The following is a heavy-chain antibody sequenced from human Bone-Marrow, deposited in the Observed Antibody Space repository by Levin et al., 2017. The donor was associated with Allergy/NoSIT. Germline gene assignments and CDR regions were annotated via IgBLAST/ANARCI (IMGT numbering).Heavy chain of an antibody. V-gene: IGHV4-4*08. CDR2: VYHSGST. J-gene: IGHJ4*02. CDR1: GGSISAYY. D-gene: IGHD3-10*01. Sequence: ASETLSLTCTVSGGSISAYYWSWIRQPPGKGLEWIGHVYHSGSTNYNPSLKSRVTISADTSKNQFFLSVRSVTAADTAIYYCATIMVRGDKYDYWGPGTMVIVSS. CDR3: ATIMVRGDKYDY.